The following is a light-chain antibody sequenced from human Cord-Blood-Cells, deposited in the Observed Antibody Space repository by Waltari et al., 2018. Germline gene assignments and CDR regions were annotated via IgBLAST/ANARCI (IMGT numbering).Light chain of an antibody. V-gene: IGLV3-19*01. J-gene: IGLJ3*02. CDR3: NSRDSSGNHLV. CDR1: SLSSYY. Sequence: SSELTKDPAVSVALGQTVRITCQGDSLSSYYASWYQQKPGQAPVLVIYGKNNRPSGIPDRFSGSSSGNTASLTITGAQAEDEADYYCNSRDSSGNHLVFGGGTKLTVL. CDR2: GKN.